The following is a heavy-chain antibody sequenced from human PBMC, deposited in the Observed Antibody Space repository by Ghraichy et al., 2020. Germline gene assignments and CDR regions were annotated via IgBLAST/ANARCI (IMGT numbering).Heavy chain of an antibody. D-gene: IGHD3-10*01. J-gene: IGHJ4*02. CDR3: ARAYYYGSGSYYPFDY. CDR2: INSDGSST. V-gene: IGHV3-74*01. CDR1: GFTFSSYW. Sequence: GESLNISCAASGFTFSSYWMHWVRQAPGKGLVWVSRINSDGSSTSYADSVKGRFTISRDNAKNTLYLQMNSLRAEDTAVYYCARAYYYGSGSYYPFDYWGQGTLVTVSS.